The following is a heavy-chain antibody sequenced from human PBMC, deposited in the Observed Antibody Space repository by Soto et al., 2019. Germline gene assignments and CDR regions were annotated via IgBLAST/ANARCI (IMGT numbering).Heavy chain of an antibody. CDR3: ATGIITMIVVVSAPFDY. D-gene: IGHD3-22*01. J-gene: IGHJ4*02. CDR2: FDPEDGET. CDR1: GYTLTELS. V-gene: IGHV1-24*01. Sequence: ASVKVSCKVSGYTLTELSMHWVRQAPGKGLEWMGGFDPEDGETIYAQKFQGRVTMTEDTSTDTAYMELSSLRSEDTAVYYCATGIITMIVVVSAPFDYWGQGTLVTVSS.